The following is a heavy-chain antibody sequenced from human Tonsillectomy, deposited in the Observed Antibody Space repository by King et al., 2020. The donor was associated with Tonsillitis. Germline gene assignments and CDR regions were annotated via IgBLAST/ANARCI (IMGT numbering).Heavy chain of an antibody. J-gene: IGHJ6*02. D-gene: IGHD6-6*01. V-gene: IGHV1-8*01. CDR1: GYTFNSYD. CDR2: MNPNSANT. Sequence: VQLVESGAEVRQPGASVKVSCKASGYTFNSYDINWVRQAAGQGLEWMGWMNPNSANTGYAQKFQGRVSLSRNTSIRTAYMELSSLRSEDTAVYYCARAMSNYSSSSGRRYNYFGMDVWGQGTTVSVSS. CDR3: ARAMSNYSSSSGRRYNYFGMDV.